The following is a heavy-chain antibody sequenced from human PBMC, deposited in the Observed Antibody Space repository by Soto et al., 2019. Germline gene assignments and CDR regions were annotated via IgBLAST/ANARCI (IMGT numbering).Heavy chain of an antibody. J-gene: IGHJ4*02. V-gene: IGHV2-5*02. CDR3: AHRRVRDSSGENFDS. D-gene: IGHD6-19*01. Sequence: QITLKESGPTLVKPTQTLTLTCTFSGFSLNTNAVGVAWIRQPPGKALEWLALLYWDDHKRYSPSLKSRLTITTDTSKNQVVLTMTNMDPEDTATYYCAHRRVRDSSGENFDSWGQGTLVTVSS. CDR1: GFSLNTNAVG. CDR2: LYWDDHK.